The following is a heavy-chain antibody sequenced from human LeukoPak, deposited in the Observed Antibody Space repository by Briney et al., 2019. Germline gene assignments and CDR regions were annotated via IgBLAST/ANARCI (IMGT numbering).Heavy chain of an antibody. CDR1: GGSISSSSCY. J-gene: IGHJ4*02. Sequence: PSETLSLTCTVSGGSISSSSCYWGWIRQPPGKGLEWIGSIYYSGSTYYNPSLKSRVTISVDTSKNQFSLKLSSVTAADTAVYYCARQKSGSYGLFDYWGQGTLVTVSS. V-gene: IGHV4-39*01. CDR3: ARQKSGSYGLFDY. CDR2: IYYSGST. D-gene: IGHD1-26*01.